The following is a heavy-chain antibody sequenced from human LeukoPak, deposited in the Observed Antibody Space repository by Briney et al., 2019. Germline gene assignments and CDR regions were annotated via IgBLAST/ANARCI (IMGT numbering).Heavy chain of an antibody. V-gene: IGHV3-11*01. CDR3: ARLGVAGKADY. CDR2: ISSSSSTI. Sequence: RGSLSLSCAASGFTFSDYYMSWFGRAQGKGLGGFSYISSSSSTIYYADSVKSRFTISRNNAKNSLYLQMNSLRAEDTAVYYCARLGVAGKADYWGQGTLVTVSS. D-gene: IGHD6-19*01. CDR1: GFTFSDYY. J-gene: IGHJ4*02.